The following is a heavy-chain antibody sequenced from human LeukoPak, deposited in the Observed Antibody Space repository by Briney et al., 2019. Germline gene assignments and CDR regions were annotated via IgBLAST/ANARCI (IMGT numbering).Heavy chain of an antibody. CDR2: TYSGGST. V-gene: IGHV3-53*01. D-gene: IGHD3-10*01. CDR3: ARYYYGSGSLQNYYYYMDV. J-gene: IGHJ6*03. Sequence: GGSLRLSCPASGFTVSSNYMSWVRQAPGKGLEWVSVTYSGGSTYYADSVKGRFTISRDNSKNTLYLQMNSLRAEDTAVYYCARYYYGSGSLQNYYYYMDVWGKGTTVTVSS. CDR1: GFTVSSNY.